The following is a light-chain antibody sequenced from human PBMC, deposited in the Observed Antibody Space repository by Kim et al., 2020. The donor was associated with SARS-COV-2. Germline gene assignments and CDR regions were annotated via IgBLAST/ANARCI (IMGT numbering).Light chain of an antibody. CDR2: DAS. V-gene: IGKV3-11*01. Sequence: ATLSLSPGERAPLSCRASQSVSSYLAWYQQKPGQAPRLLIYDASNRATGIPARFSGSGSGTDFTLTISSLEPEDFAVYYCQQRSNFGGGTKVDIK. J-gene: IGKJ4*01. CDR1: QSVSSY. CDR3: QQRSN.